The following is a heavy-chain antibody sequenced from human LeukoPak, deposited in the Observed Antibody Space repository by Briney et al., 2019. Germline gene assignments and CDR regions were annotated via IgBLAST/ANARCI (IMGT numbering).Heavy chain of an antibody. CDR3: ARDRGQWLVPDYYYYYYMDV. V-gene: IGHV4-4*07. J-gene: IGHJ6*03. D-gene: IGHD6-19*01. CDR1: GGSISSYY. CDR2: IYTSGST. Sequence: SETLSLTCTVSGGSISSYYWSWIRQPAGKGLEWIGRIYTSGSTNYNPSLKSRVTMSVDTSKNQFFLKLSSVTAADTAVYYCARDRGQWLVPDYYYYYYMDVWGKGTTVTVSS.